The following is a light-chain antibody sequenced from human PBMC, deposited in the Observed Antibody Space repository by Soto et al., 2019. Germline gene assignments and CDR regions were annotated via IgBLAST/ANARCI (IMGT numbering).Light chain of an antibody. Sequence: IQLTQARSTLSASVGGRVTITCRASQSISSWLAWYQQKLGKAPNLLIYKASSLQSRVPPRFSGSGSGTEFTLTISSLQPEDCGTYYCQQYNDKWTFGQGTKVYIK. J-gene: IGKJ1*01. CDR2: KAS. CDR1: QSISSW. CDR3: QQYNDKWT. V-gene: IGKV1-5*03.